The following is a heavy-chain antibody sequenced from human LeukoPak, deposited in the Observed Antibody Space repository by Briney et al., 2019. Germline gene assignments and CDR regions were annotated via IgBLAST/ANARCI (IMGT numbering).Heavy chain of an antibody. CDR1: GYTFTGYF. D-gene: IGHD6-6*01. CDR2: INPNSGGT. V-gene: IGHV1-2*02. J-gene: IGHJ5*02. Sequence: ASVKVSCKSSGYTFTGYFIHWVRQAPGQGLEWMGWINPNSGGTNYAQNFQGRVTMTRDTSISTTYMELTRLTSDDTAVCYCARRGAEYTTSSYGWFDPWGQGTLVTVSS. CDR3: ARRGAEYTTSSYGWFDP.